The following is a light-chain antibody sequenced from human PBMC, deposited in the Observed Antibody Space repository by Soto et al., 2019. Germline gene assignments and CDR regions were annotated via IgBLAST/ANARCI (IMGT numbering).Light chain of an antibody. CDR1: QSLLHSNGYNY. J-gene: IGKJ1*01. CDR2: LGS. V-gene: IGKV2-28*01. Sequence: IVMTQSPLSLPVTPGEPSSISCRSSQSLLHSNGYNYLDWYLQKPGQSPQLLIYLGSNRASGVPDRFSGSGSGTDFTLIISRVEAEDVGAYYCMQALQTPWTFGQGTKVDI. CDR3: MQALQTPWT.